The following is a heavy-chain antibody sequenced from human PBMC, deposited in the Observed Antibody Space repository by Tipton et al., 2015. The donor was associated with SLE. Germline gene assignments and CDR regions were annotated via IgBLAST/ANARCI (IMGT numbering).Heavy chain of an antibody. CDR1: GFTFSSYW. Sequence: SLRLSCAASGFTFSSYWMSWVRQAPGKGLEWVANIKQDGSEKYYVDSVKGRYTISRDNAKNSLYLHMDSLIAEDTAVYYCTSLHPGDIVASDAFDIWGQGTLVTVSS. CDR3: TSLHPGDIVASDAFDI. V-gene: IGHV3-7*01. D-gene: IGHD5-12*01. CDR2: IKQDGSEK. J-gene: IGHJ3*02.